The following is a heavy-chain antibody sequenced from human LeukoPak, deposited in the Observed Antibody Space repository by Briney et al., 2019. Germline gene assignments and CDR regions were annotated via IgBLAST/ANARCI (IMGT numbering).Heavy chain of an antibody. CDR1: GFTFTSFA. Sequence: GGSLRLSCAASGFTFTSFAMNWVRQAPGKGLEWVSAISGSGGSTYYADSVKGRFTISRDNSKNTLYLQMNSLRAEDTAVYYCARGERSSGWSRNFDYWGQGTLVTVSS. CDR3: ARGERSSGWSRNFDY. V-gene: IGHV3-23*01. CDR2: ISGSGGST. D-gene: IGHD6-19*01. J-gene: IGHJ4*02.